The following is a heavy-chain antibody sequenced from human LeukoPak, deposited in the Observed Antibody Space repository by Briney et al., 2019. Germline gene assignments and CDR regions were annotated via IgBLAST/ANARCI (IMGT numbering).Heavy chain of an antibody. CDR1: GGSFSDYF. Sequence: PSETLSLTCAVYGGSFSDYFWSWIRQPPGEGLEWIGEISHSGSTTYNPSLKGRVTISVDTSKNQFSLKLSSVTAADTAVYYCARGRTYRSSSWFDPWGQGTLVTVSS. CDR3: ARGRTYRSSSWFDP. J-gene: IGHJ5*02. D-gene: IGHD6-6*01. V-gene: IGHV4-34*01. CDR2: ISHSGST.